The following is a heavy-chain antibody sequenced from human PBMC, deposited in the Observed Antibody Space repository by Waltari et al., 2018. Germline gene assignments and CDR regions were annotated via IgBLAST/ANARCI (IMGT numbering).Heavy chain of an antibody. J-gene: IGHJ4*02. CDR2: IYYSGST. CDR1: GGSISSGDYY. Sequence: QVQLQESGPGLVKPSQTLSLTCPVSGGSISSGDYYLIWIRQPPGKGLEWIGYIYYSGSTYYNPSRKSRVTISVDTSKNQFSLKLSSVTAADTAVYYCARATRYYGSGFDYWGQGTLVTVSS. V-gene: IGHV4-30-4*08. D-gene: IGHD3-10*01. CDR3: ARATRYYGSGFDY.